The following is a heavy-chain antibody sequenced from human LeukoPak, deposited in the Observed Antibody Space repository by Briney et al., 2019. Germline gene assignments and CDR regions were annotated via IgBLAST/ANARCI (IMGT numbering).Heavy chain of an antibody. J-gene: IGHJ4*02. CDR3: ARGKLCTSASCYPGPFDF. D-gene: IGHD2-2*01. CDR1: GFTFSNYW. V-gene: IGHV3-7*03. Sequence: GGSLRLSCAASGFTFSNYWMNWVRLAPGKGQQWVANIKQDESETFYVDSVKGRFTISRDNAKNSLYLQMNSLSAEDTAVYYCARGKLCTSASCYPGPFDFWGQGTLVTVSS. CDR2: IKQDESET.